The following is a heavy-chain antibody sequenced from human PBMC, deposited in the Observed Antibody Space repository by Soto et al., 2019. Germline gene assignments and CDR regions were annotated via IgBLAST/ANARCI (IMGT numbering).Heavy chain of an antibody. CDR2: IYYSGST. Sequence: SETLSLICTVSGGSISSGGYYWSWIRQHPGKGLEWIGYIYYSGSTYYNPSLKSRVTISVDTSKNQFSLKLSSVTAADTAVYYCARVRVRGNYIDYWGQGTLVTVSS. D-gene: IGHD3-10*01. CDR1: GGSISSGGYY. J-gene: IGHJ4*02. CDR3: ARVRVRGNYIDY. V-gene: IGHV4-31*03.